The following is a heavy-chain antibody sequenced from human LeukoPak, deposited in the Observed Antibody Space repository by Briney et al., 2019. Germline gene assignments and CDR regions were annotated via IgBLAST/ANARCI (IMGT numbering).Heavy chain of an antibody. V-gene: IGHV3-30-3*01. D-gene: IGHD5-12*01. CDR2: ISYDGSNK. Sequence: GGSLRLSCAASGFTFSSYAMHWVRQAPGKGLEWVAVISYDGSNKYYADSVKGRFTISRDNSKNTLYLQMNSLRAEDTAVYYCARGSRCKWLRLRCPPDAFDIWGQGTMVTVPS. CDR1: GFTFSSYA. J-gene: IGHJ3*02. CDR3: ARGSRCKWLRLRCPPDAFDI.